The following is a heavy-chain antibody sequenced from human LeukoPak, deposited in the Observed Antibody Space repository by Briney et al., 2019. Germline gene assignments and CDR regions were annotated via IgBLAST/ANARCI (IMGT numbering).Heavy chain of an antibody. Sequence: ASVKVSCKASGYTLTAYYLHWVRQAPGQGLEWMAWINPNSGGTNYAQRFQGRVTLTRDTSISTIYMELSRLRSDDTAVYFCATVYSSGWNFHYWGQGTLVTVSS. CDR1: GYTLTAYY. J-gene: IGHJ4*02. CDR2: INPNSGGT. CDR3: ATVYSSGWNFHY. D-gene: IGHD6-19*01. V-gene: IGHV1-2*02.